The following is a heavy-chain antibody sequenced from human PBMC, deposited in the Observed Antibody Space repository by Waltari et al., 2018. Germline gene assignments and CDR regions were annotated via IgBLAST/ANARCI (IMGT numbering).Heavy chain of an antibody. J-gene: IGHJ5*02. V-gene: IGHV4-34*01. D-gene: IGHD1-1*01. CDR3: ARGLRTVHYPRWFDP. CDR2: INHRGRT. Sequence: VQLQQWGAGLLKPSATLSLPCAVYGWYFSGHYWRWLRQPPGKGLEWIGEINHRGRTNYDPQLKSRVTISVDTAKNQFSLELSSVTAADTAVYYWARGLRTVHYPRWFDPWGQGGLVTVSS. CDR1: GWYFSGHY.